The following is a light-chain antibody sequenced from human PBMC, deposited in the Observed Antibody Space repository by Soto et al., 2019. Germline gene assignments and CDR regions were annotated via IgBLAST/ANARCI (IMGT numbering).Light chain of an antibody. Sequence: QLVLTQPRSVSGSPGQSVTISCTGTSSDVAIYNYISWYQQHPGEAPKLMIHDVSERPSGVPDRFSGCKSGNTASLAISGLQGEDEADYCCCSYAGSYTFARNVFGTGTKLTVL. J-gene: IGLJ1*01. CDR3: CSYAGSYTFARNV. CDR1: SSDVAIYNY. CDR2: DVS. V-gene: IGLV2-11*01.